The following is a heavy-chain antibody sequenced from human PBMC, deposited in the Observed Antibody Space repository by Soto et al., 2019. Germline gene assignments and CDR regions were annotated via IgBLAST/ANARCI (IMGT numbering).Heavy chain of an antibody. CDR2: MSHSGGT. D-gene: IGHD1-1*01. V-gene: IGHV4-34*01. Sequence: QVQLQQWGAGLLKPSETLSLTCAVYGGFVTSGSYYWSWIRQPPGKGLEWIGEMSHSGGTHFNPSLKIRVTISVDTSKNQFTVKKSSVTAADTALYYCARVERGTATTVVDAFDIWGPGTMVTVSS. J-gene: IGHJ3*02. CDR3: ARVERGTATTVVDAFDI. CDR1: GGFVTSGSYY.